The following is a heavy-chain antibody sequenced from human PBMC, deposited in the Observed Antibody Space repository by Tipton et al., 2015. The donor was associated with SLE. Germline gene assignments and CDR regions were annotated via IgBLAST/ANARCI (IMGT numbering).Heavy chain of an antibody. J-gene: IGHJ3*02. V-gene: IGHV4-59*01. CDR3: ARDPGYCSGGSCSDAFDI. Sequence: LRLSCTVSGGSISSYYLSWIRQPPGKGLEWIGYFYYSGRTNYNPPLKSRVTISVDTSKNQFSLKLSSVTAADTAVYYCARDPGYCSGGSCSDAFDIWGQGTMVTVSS. CDR1: GGSISSYY. CDR2: FYYSGRT. D-gene: IGHD2-15*01.